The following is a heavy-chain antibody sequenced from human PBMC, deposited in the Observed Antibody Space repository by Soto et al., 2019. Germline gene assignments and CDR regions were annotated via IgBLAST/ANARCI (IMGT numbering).Heavy chain of an antibody. D-gene: IGHD2-15*01. J-gene: IGHJ3*02. Sequence: SETLSLTCTFSGGSIISYYWSWIRQPPGKGLEWIGYIYYSGSTNYNPSLKSRVTISVDTSKNQFSLKLSSVTAADTAVYYCARMVVVVAAADAFDIWGQGTMVTVSS. CDR2: IYYSGST. V-gene: IGHV4-59*01. CDR3: ARMVVVVAAADAFDI. CDR1: GGSIISYY.